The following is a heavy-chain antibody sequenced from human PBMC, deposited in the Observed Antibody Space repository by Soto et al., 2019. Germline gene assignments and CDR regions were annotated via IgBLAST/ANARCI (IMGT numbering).Heavy chain of an antibody. CDR2: IYHSGST. Sequence: XATLSLTCAVSGGSISSSNWWSWVRQPPGKGLEWIGEIYHSGSTNYNPSLKSRVTISVDKSKNQFSLKLSSVTAADTAVYYCARGRSTTTVTLLGLDPWGQGTLVTVSS. J-gene: IGHJ5*02. D-gene: IGHD4-17*01. CDR1: GGSISSSNW. V-gene: IGHV4-4*02. CDR3: ARGRSTTTVTLLGLDP.